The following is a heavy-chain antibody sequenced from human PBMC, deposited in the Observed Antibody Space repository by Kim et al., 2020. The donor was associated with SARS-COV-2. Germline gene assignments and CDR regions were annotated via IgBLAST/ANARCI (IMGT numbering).Heavy chain of an antibody. CDR2: ISWDGGST. V-gene: IGHV3-43*01. J-gene: IGHJ6*02. CDR1: GFTFDDYT. Sequence: GGSLRLSCAASGFTFDDYTMHWVRQAPGKGLEWVSLISWDGGSTYYADSVKGRFTISRDNSKNSLYLQMNSLRTEDTALYYCAKDIGGYNAARLSYGMDVWGQGTTVTVSS. D-gene: IGHD5-12*01. CDR3: AKDIGGYNAARLSYGMDV.